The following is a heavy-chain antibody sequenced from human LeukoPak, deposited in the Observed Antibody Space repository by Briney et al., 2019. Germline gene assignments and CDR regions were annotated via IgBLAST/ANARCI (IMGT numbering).Heavy chain of an antibody. CDR1: GGSISSGGYY. CDR3: ATSPKGNREAFDY. V-gene: IGHV4-31*11. J-gene: IGHJ4*02. CDR2: IYYSGST. D-gene: IGHD5-24*01. Sequence: PSETLSLTCAVSGGSISSGGYYWSWIRQHPGKGLEWIGYIYYSGSTYYNPSLKSRVTISVDTSKNQFSLKLSSVTAADTAVYYCATSPKGNREAFDYWGQGTLVTVSS.